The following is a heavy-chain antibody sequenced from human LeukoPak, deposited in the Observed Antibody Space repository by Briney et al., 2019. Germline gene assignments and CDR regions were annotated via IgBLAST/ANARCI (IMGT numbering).Heavy chain of an antibody. D-gene: IGHD3-9*01. CDR2: INPSGGST. CDR1: GYTFTSYY. V-gene: IGHV1-46*01. J-gene: IGHJ5*02. Sequence: AASVKVSCKASGYTFTSYYMHWERQAPGQGLEWMGIINPSGGSTSYAQKFQGRVTMTRDTSTSTVYMELSSLRSEDTAVYYCARERLRYFDWSHYRDWFDPWGQGTLVTVSS. CDR3: ARERLRYFDWSHYRDWFDP.